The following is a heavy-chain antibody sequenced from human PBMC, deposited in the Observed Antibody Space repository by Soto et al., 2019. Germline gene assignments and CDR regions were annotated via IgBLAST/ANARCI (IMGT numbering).Heavy chain of an antibody. D-gene: IGHD3-22*01. V-gene: IGHV1-69*04. CDR2: IIPILGIA. CDR3: ARDPYYYDSSGYYLSI. CDR1: GGTFSSYT. J-gene: IGHJ3*02. Sequence: ASVKGSCKASGGTFSSYTISWVRQAPGQGLEWMGRIIPILGIANYAQKFQGRVTITADKSTSTAYMELSSLRSEDTAVYYCARDPYYYDSSGYYLSIWGQGTMVTVSS.